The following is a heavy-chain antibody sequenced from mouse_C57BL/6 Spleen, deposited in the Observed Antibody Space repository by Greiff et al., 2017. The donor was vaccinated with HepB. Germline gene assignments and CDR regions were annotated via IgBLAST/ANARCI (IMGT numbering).Heavy chain of an antibody. CDR3: ARGEVYSNGV. CDR2: IYPSDSET. Sequence: QVQLKESGAELVRPGSSVKLSCKASGYTFTSYWMDWVKQRPGQGLEWIGNIYPSDSETHYNQKFKDKATLTVDKSSSTAYMQLSSLTSEDSAVYYCARGEVYSNGVWGTGTTVTVSS. CDR1: GYTFTSYW. J-gene: IGHJ1*03. D-gene: IGHD2-5*01. V-gene: IGHV1-61*01.